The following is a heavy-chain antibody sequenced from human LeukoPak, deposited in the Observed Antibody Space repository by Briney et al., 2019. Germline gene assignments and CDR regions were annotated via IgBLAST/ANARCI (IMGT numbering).Heavy chain of an antibody. D-gene: IGHD2-2*01. CDR3: ARDYFCSSTSCSATGAFDI. V-gene: IGHV3-30*03. Sequence: GGSLRLSCAASGFTFSIYGMHWVRQAPGKGLEWVAVISYDGSNEYYADSEKGRSTISRDNSKNTLYLQMNSLRPEDAAVYYCARDYFCSSTSCSATGAFDIWGQGTMVTVSS. CDR2: ISYDGSNE. CDR1: GFTFSIYG. J-gene: IGHJ3*02.